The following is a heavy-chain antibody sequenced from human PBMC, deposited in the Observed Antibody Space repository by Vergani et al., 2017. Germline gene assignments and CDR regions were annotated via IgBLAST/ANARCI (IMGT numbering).Heavy chain of an antibody. V-gene: IGHV4-61*02. CDR2: IYTSGAT. J-gene: IGHJ5*02. CDR1: GGSFSTGGQS. Sequence: QLHLQESGPGLVKPSETLSLTCTVSGGSFSTGGQSWTWLRQSAGKGLEWIGRIYTSGATNYNPSLRSRAIMSVDASKKQFSLKLNSVTAADTAVYYCGRVADFYGVGSRLLDLWGQGILVTVSS. CDR3: GRVADFYGVGSRLLDL. D-gene: IGHD3-10*01.